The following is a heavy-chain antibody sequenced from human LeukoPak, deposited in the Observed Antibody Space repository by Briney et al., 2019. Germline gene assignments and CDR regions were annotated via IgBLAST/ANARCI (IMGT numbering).Heavy chain of an antibody. V-gene: IGHV3-21*01. Sequence: GGSLRLSCAASGFTFSSYSMNWVRQAPGKGLEWVSSISSSSSYIYYADSVKGRFTISRDNAKNSLYLQMNSLRAEDTAVYYCARMYDSSGYYFDYWGQGTLVTVSP. CDR2: ISSSSSYI. J-gene: IGHJ4*02. CDR3: ARMYDSSGYYFDY. D-gene: IGHD3-22*01. CDR1: GFTFSSYS.